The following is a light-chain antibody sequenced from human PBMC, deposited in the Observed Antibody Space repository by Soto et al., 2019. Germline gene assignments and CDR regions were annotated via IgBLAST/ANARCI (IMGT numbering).Light chain of an antibody. J-gene: IGKJ5*01. CDR1: QSVSSSY. CDR2: GAS. CDR3: QQYGSSAPIT. V-gene: IGKV3-20*01. Sequence: EIVLSQSPGTLSLSTGERATLSCRASQSVSSSYLAWYQQKPGQAPRLLIYGASIRATGIPDRFSGSGSETDFTLTISRLEPEDFALYYCQQYGSSAPITFGQRTRL.